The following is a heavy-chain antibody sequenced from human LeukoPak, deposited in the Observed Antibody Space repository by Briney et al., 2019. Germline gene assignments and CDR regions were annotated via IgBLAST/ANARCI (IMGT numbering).Heavy chain of an antibody. D-gene: IGHD4-17*01. V-gene: IGHV3-30*18. CDR3: TKDQATVTTLFYFDY. CDR2: ISYDGSNK. Sequence: GRSLRLSCAASGFTFSSYGMHWVRQAPGKGLEWVAVISYDGSNKYYADSVKGRFTISRDNSKNTLYLQMNSLRAEDTAVYCCTKDQATVTTLFYFDYWGQGTLVTVSS. CDR1: GFTFSSYG. J-gene: IGHJ4*02.